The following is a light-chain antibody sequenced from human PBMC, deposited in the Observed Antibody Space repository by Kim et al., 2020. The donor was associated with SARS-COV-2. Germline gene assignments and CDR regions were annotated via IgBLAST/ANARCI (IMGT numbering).Light chain of an antibody. CDR1: SLRSNY. Sequence: SSELTQDPAVSVALGQTVRITCQGDSLRSNYASWFQQKPGQAPVLVIYRKDNRPSGIPDRFSGSSSGDTASLTITGAQAEDEADYYFNSAADDNLVFGGGTQLTVL. CDR3: NSAADDNLV. CDR2: RKD. J-gene: IGLJ3*02. V-gene: IGLV3-19*01.